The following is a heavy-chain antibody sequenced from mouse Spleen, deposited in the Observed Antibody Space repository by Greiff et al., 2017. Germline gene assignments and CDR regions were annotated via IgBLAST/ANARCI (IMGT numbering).Heavy chain of an antibody. V-gene: IGHV5-17*02. Sequence: EVQLVESGGGLVQPGGSRKLSCAASGFTFSSFGMHWVRQAPEKGLEWVAYISSGSSTIYYADTVKGRFTISRDNPKNTLFLQMTSLRSEDTAMYYCARSIYYDYDGGLGYWGQGTLVTVSA. J-gene: IGHJ3*01. CDR1: GFTFSSFG. CDR3: ARSIYYDYDGGLGY. CDR2: ISSGSSTI. D-gene: IGHD2-4*01.